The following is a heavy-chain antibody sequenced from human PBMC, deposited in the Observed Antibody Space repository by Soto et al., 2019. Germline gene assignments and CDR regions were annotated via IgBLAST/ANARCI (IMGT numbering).Heavy chain of an antibody. Sequence: QVQLVQSGAEVKKPGASMNVSCKTSGYTFTDYYVHWVRQAPGQGPEWMGWINPNSGGTNYAQKFLGRVTLTRDTSINTAYMELSTLTSDDTAMYYCARSGTGPTYLDYWGQGNLVTVSS. J-gene: IGHJ4*02. CDR1: GYTFTDYY. CDR2: INPNSGGT. D-gene: IGHD1-7*01. CDR3: ARSGTGPTYLDY. V-gene: IGHV1-2*02.